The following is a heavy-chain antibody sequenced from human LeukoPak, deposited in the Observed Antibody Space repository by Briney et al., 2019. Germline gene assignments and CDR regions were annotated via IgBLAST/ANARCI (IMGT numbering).Heavy chain of an antibody. CDR3: ARSGSYGGDLFDY. J-gene: IGHJ4*02. V-gene: IGHV1-3*03. Sequence: ASVKVSCKASGYTFTSYAMHWVRQAPGQRLEWMGWINAGNGNTKYSQEFQGRVTITRDTSARTAYMELSSLRSEDMAVYYCARSGSYGGDLFDYWGQGTLVTVSS. CDR2: INAGNGNT. CDR1: GYTFTSYA. D-gene: IGHD1-26*01.